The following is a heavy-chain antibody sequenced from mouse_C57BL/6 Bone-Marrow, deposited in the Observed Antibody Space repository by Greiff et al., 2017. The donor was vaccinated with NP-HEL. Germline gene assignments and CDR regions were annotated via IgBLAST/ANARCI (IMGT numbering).Heavy chain of an antibody. V-gene: IGHV1-64*01. CDR2: IHPNSGST. D-gene: IGHD1-1*01. J-gene: IGHJ2*01. CDR3: AAPSYYYGSRYGY. Sequence: QVQLQQPGAELVKPGASVKLSCKASGYTFTSYWMHWVKQRPGQGLEWIGMIHPNSGSTNYNEKFKSKATLTVDKSSSTAYMQLSSLTSEDSAVYYCAAPSYYYGSRYGYWGQGTTLTVSS. CDR1: GYTFTSYW.